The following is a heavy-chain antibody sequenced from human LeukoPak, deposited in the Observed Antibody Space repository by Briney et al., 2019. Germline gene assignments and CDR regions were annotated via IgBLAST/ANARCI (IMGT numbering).Heavy chain of an antibody. CDR3: TTDFFTYYYDSSGYMTDY. CDR1: GFTFSSHW. D-gene: IGHD3-22*01. J-gene: IGHJ4*02. Sequence: GGSLRLSCAASGFTFSSHWMHWVRQAPGKGLVCVSRINGDGSNTTYADSVKGRFTISREKAKNTRYLQMNSMNTEDTAVYYCTTDFFTYYYDSSGYMTDYWGQGTLVTVSS. CDR2: INGDGSNT. V-gene: IGHV3-74*03.